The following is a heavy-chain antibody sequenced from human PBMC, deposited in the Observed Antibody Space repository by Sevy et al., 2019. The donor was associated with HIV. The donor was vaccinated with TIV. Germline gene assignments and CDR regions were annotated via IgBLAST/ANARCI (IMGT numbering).Heavy chain of an antibody. D-gene: IGHD2-2*01. CDR2: IKKDGSER. Sequence: QPGGSLRLSCGGSGFTFSSYWMSWVRQAPGKGLEWVANIKKDGSERYYVDSVKGRFTISRDNAKKSLYLQMNSLRTEDTAVYYCARDCSSSTCLWGLDVWGQGTTVTVSS. V-gene: IGHV3-7*03. CDR1: GFTFSSYW. J-gene: IGHJ6*02. CDR3: ARDCSSSTCLWGLDV.